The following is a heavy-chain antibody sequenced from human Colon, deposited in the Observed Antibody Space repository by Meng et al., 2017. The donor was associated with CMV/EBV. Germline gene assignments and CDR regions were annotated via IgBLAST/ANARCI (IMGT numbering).Heavy chain of an antibody. D-gene: IGHD6-13*01. CDR2: ISSSGSII. CDR3: AKSPGGYSSSWSPFDS. CDR1: GFPFSSYE. V-gene: IGHV3-48*03. Sequence: GESLKISCAASGFPFSSYEMNWVRQPPGKGLEWVSYISSSGSIIYYADSVKGRFTISRDNSKNTLYLQMNSLRDDDTAVYYCAKSPGGYSSSWSPFDSWGQGTLVTVSS. J-gene: IGHJ4*02.